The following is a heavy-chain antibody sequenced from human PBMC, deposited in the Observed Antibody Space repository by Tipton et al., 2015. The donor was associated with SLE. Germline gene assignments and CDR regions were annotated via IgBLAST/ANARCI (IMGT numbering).Heavy chain of an antibody. V-gene: IGHV4-4*07. CDR1: GGSISDYY. CDR2: IYSSGST. Sequence: TLSLTCTVSGGSISDYYWSWIRQPAGKGLEWIGRIYSSGSTFYNPSLKSRVTISVDTSNNQLSLKLTSVTAADTAVYYCARGAKERITLVRVRPYYFDYWGQGSLVTVSS. J-gene: IGHJ4*01. CDR3: ARGAKERITLVRVRPYYFDY. D-gene: IGHD3-10*01.